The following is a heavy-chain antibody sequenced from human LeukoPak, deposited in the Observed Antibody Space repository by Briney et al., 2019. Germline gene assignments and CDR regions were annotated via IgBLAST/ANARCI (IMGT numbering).Heavy chain of an antibody. Sequence: GGSLRLSCAASGFTFSSYGMHWVRQAPGKGLEWVAFIRYDGSNKYYADSVKGRFTISRDNSKNTLYLQMNSLRAEDTAVYYCAKVPSRDGYNLGYWGQGTLVTVSS. CDR2: IRYDGSNK. CDR1: GFTFSSYG. D-gene: IGHD5-24*01. J-gene: IGHJ4*02. V-gene: IGHV3-30*02. CDR3: AKVPSRDGYNLGY.